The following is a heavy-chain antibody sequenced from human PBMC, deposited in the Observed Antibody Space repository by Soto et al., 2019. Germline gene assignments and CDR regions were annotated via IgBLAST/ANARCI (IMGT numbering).Heavy chain of an antibody. CDR3: ASSHDSSGYYYGGGAFDI. D-gene: IGHD3-22*01. Sequence: QVQLVESGGGVVQPGRSLRLSCAASGFTFSSYGMHWVRQAPGKGLEWVAVIWYDGSNKYYADSVKGRFTISRDNSKNTLYLQMNSLRAEDTAVYYCASSHDSSGYYYGGGAFDIWGQGTMVTASS. CDR2: IWYDGSNK. J-gene: IGHJ3*02. CDR1: GFTFSSYG. V-gene: IGHV3-33*01.